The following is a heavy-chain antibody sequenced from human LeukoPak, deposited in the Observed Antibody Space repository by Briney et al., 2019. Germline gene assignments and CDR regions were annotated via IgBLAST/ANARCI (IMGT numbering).Heavy chain of an antibody. J-gene: IGHJ3*02. V-gene: IGHV1-69*05. Sequence: SVKVSCKASGGTFSSYAISWVRQAPGQGLEWMGGIIPIFGTANYAQKFQGRVTITTDESTSTAYMELSSLRSGDTAVYYCAREAHYDFWSGSEMDAFDIWGQGTMVTVSS. CDR1: GGTFSSYA. CDR2: IIPIFGTA. CDR3: AREAHYDFWSGSEMDAFDI. D-gene: IGHD3-3*01.